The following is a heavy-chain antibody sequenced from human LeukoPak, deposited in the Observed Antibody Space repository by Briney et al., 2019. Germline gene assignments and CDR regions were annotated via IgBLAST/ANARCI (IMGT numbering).Heavy chain of an antibody. CDR1: GFTFSSYA. CDR3: VKNSGWYCLDY. J-gene: IGHJ4*02. Sequence: GRSLRLSCAASGFTFSSYAMQWVRQAPGKGLERVADINGDGSHSYCVDSVKGRFTLSRDNAKNSLFLQMNSLRAEDTAVYYCVKNSGWYCLDYWGQGTLVTVSS. V-gene: IGHV3-7*03. D-gene: IGHD6-13*01. CDR2: INGDGSHS.